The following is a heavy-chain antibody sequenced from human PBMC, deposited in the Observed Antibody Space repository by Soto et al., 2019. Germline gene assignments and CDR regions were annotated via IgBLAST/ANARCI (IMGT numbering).Heavy chain of an antibody. CDR3: ARGQKKSSSSRILPTETTWFDP. CDR2: IDHSGST. J-gene: IGHJ5*02. Sequence: QVQLQQWGAGLLKPSETLSLTCAVYGGSFSGYYWSWIRQPPGKGLEWIGEIDHSGSTKYNPSLKSRVIISVDTPNKQFSLKVSSVTVADTAVYYCARGQKKSSSSRILPTETTWFDPWGQGTLVIVSS. CDR1: GGSFSGYY. D-gene: IGHD6-6*01. V-gene: IGHV4-34*01.